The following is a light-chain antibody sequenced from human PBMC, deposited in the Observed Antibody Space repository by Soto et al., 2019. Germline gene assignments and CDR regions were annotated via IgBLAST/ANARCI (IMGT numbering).Light chain of an antibody. CDR1: QGIGNS. CDR3: QKYNTVPAT. Sequence: DIQMTQSPPSLSASVGDRVTITCRASQGIGNSLAWYQQKPGTVPKLLIYSASTLQSGVPSRFSSSRSGTDFTLTISSLQPEDVAAYYCQKYNTVPATFGQGTRLEIK. V-gene: IGKV1-27*01. CDR2: SAS. J-gene: IGKJ5*01.